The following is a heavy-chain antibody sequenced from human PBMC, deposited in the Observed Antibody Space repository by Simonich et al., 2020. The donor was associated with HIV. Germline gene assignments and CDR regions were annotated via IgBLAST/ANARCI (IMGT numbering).Heavy chain of an antibody. J-gene: IGHJ4*02. V-gene: IGHV3-23*01. CDR2: ISGSDGSK. D-gene: IGHD3-3*01. CDR1: GFTFSSYA. CDR3: AKDRYYNFWSGYYDY. Sequence: EVQLLESGGGLVQPGGSLRLSCAASGFTFSSYAMSWVRQAPGEGLGWDPAISGSDGSKYYADSVKGRFTISRDNSKNPLYLQMNSLRAEDTAVYYCAKDRYYNFWSGYYDYWGQGTLVTVSS.